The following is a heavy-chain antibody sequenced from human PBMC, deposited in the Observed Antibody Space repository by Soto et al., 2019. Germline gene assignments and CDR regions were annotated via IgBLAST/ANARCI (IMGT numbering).Heavy chain of an antibody. J-gene: IGHJ5*02. CDR2: IYYSGST. Sequence: SETLSLTCTVSGGSISSGGYYWSWIRQHPGKGLEWIGYIYYSGSTYYNPSLKSRVTISVDTSKNQFSLKLSSVTAADTAVYYCARAHDYYDSSGYQRFDPWGQGTLVTVSS. V-gene: IGHV4-31*03. D-gene: IGHD3-22*01. CDR3: ARAHDYYDSSGYQRFDP. CDR1: GGSISSGGYY.